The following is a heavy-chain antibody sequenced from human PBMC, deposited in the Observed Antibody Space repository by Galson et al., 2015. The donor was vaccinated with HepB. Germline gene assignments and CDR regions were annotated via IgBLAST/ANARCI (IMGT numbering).Heavy chain of an antibody. Sequence: SVKVSCKASGGTFSSYAISWVRQAPGQGLEWMGGIIPIFGTANYAQKFQGRVTITADESTSTAYMELSSLRSEDTAVYYCARFGAEDVDAFDIWGQGTMVTVSS. CDR3: ARFGAEDVDAFDI. V-gene: IGHV1-69*13. CDR2: IIPIFGTA. CDR1: GGTFSSYA. D-gene: IGHD3-16*01. J-gene: IGHJ3*02.